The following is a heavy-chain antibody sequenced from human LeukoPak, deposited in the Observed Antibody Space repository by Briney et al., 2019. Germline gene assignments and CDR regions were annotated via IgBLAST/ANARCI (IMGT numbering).Heavy chain of an antibody. V-gene: IGHV3-74*01. D-gene: IGHD5-18*01. Sequence: GGSLRLSCAASGFTFSSYWMHWVRQPPGKGLVWVSRINSDGSSTSYADSVKGRFTISRDNAKNTLYLQMNSLRAEDTAVYYCARLPLGGYSYGFDYWGQGTLVTVSS. CDR3: ARLPLGGYSYGFDY. J-gene: IGHJ4*02. CDR2: INSDGSST. CDR1: GFTFSSYW.